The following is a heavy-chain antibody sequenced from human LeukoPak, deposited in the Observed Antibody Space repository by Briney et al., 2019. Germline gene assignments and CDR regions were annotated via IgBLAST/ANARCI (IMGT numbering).Heavy chain of an antibody. D-gene: IGHD2-2*01. J-gene: IGHJ5*02. Sequence: KPSETLSLTCTVSGGSISSSSYSWGWIRQPPGKGLEWIGSIYYSGSTYYNPSLKSRVTISVDTSKNQFSLKLSSVTAADTAVYYCARHYSGPAAMLGVSFDPWGQGTLVTVSS. CDR2: IYYSGST. V-gene: IGHV4-39*01. CDR3: ARHYSGPAAMLGVSFDP. CDR1: GGSISSSSYS.